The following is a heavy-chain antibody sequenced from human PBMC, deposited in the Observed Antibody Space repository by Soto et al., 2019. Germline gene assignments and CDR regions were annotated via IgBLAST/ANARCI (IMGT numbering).Heavy chain of an antibody. CDR3: AKDSESYYYDSSGPGYCDY. CDR1: GFTLDDYA. J-gene: IGHJ4*02. Sequence: GGSLRLSCAASGFTLDDYAMHWVRQAPGKGLEWVSGISWNSGSIGYADSVKGRFTISRDNAKNSLYLQMNSLRAEDTALYYCAKDSESYYYDSSGPGYCDYWGQGTLVTVCS. V-gene: IGHV3-9*01. D-gene: IGHD3-22*01. CDR2: ISWNSGSI.